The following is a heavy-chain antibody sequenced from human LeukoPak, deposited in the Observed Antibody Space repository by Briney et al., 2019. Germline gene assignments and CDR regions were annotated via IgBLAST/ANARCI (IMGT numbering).Heavy chain of an antibody. Sequence: PGGSLRLSCAASGFTSSSYWMGWVRQAPGKGLEWVANINQDGSDKYYVDSVKGRFTISRDNAKNSLYLQMDSLRAEDMALYYWARERGSKHNAFWGQGPLVTASS. D-gene: IGHD3-16*01. CDR2: INQDGSDK. J-gene: IGHJ4*02. V-gene: IGHV3-7*01. CDR1: GFTSSSYW. CDR3: ARERGSKHNAF.